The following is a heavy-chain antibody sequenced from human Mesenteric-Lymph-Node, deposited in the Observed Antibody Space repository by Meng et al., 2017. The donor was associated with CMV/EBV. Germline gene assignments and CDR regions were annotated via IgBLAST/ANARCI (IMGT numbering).Heavy chain of an antibody. CDR1: FSLSTSGVC. CDR2: TYWDADK. Sequence: FSLSTSGVCVCSIRQPPGKALELLALTYWDADKRYSPSLKSRLTITKDTSKNQVVLTVLNMDPVDTATYYCAHRGTGSGTYYRAFDYWGPGILVTVSS. D-gene: IGHD3-10*01. J-gene: IGHJ4*02. V-gene: IGHV2-5*02. CDR3: AHRGTGSGTYYRAFDY.